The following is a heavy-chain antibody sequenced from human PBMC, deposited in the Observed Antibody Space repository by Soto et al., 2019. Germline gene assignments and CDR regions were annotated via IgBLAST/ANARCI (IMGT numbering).Heavy chain of an antibody. CDR1: GGSISSSNW. J-gene: IGHJ3*02. D-gene: IGHD3-3*01. CDR2: IYHSGST. Sequence: SETLSLTCAVYGGSISSSNWWSWVRQPPGKGLEWIGEIYHSGSTNYNPSLKSRVTISVDKSKNQFSLKLSSVTAADTAVYYCASGIRFLEWLSDAFDIWGQGTMVTVSS. CDR3: ASGIRFLEWLSDAFDI. V-gene: IGHV4-4*02.